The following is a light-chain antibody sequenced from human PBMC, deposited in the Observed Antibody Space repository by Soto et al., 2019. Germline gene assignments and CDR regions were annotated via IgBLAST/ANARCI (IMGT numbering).Light chain of an antibody. J-gene: IGKJ2*01. V-gene: IGKV4-1*01. Sequence: EIVMTQSPEFLSVSLGETATINCKSTQTVLHDTDSRNYLSVFQQKPGQPPKLLISWASTRESGVPARFSGSGSETDFTLTISDLQAEDVAVYYCQQYYGTPPTFGQGSKLDIK. CDR1: QTVLHDTDSRNY. CDR2: WAS. CDR3: QQYYGTPPT.